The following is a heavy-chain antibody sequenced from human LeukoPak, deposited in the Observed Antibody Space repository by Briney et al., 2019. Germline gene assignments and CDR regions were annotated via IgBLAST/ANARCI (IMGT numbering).Heavy chain of an antibody. V-gene: IGHV4-59*12. CDR1: GGSISSYY. CDR3: ARARISYYYYGMDV. Sequence: SETLSLTRTVSGGSISSYYWSWIRQPPGKGLEWIGYIYYSGSTNYNPSLKSRVTISVDTSKNQFSLKLSSVTAADTAVYYCARARISYYYYGMDVWGQGTTVTVSS. CDR2: IYYSGST. D-gene: IGHD3-16*01. J-gene: IGHJ6*02.